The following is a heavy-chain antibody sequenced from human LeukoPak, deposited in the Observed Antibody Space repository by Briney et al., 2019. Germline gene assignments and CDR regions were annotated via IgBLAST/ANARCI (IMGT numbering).Heavy chain of an antibody. CDR2: IYPGDSDT. V-gene: IGHV5-51*01. J-gene: IGHJ5*02. Sequence: GESLKISCKGSGYSFTSYWIGWVRQMPGKGLEWMGIIYPGDSDTRYSPSFQGQVTISADKSISTAYLHWSSLRASDTAMYYCARILEACSGVTFDAWSWFDLWGQGTLVTVSS. CDR3: ARILEACSGVTFDAWSWFDL. D-gene: IGHD2-15*01. CDR1: GYSFTSYW.